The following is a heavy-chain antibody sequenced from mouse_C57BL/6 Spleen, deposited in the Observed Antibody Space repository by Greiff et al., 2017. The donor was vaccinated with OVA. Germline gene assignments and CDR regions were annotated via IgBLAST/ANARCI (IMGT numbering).Heavy chain of an antibody. CDR3: AREGVYGNLYWYFDV. D-gene: IGHD2-1*01. V-gene: IGHV1-18*01. CDR1: GYTFTDYN. J-gene: IGHJ1*03. Sequence: VQLQQSGPELVKPGASVKIPCKASGYTFTDYNMDWVKQSHGKSLEWIGDINPNNGGTIYNQKFKGKATLTVDKSSSTAYMELRSLTSEDTAVYYCAREGVYGNLYWYFDVWGTGTTVTVSS. CDR2: INPNNGGT.